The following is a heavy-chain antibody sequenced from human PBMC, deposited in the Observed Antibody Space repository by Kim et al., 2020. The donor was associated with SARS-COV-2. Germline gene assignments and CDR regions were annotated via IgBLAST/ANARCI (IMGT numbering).Heavy chain of an antibody. Sequence: SETLSLTCAVYGGSFSGYYWSWIRQPPGKGLEWIGEINHSGSTNYNPSLKSRVTISVDTSKNQFSLKLSSVTAADTTVYYCAISLGGGWFDPWGQGTLVTVSS. CDR1: GGSFSGYY. CDR2: INHSGST. J-gene: IGHJ5*02. D-gene: IGHD1-26*01. CDR3: AISLGGGWFDP. V-gene: IGHV4-34*01.